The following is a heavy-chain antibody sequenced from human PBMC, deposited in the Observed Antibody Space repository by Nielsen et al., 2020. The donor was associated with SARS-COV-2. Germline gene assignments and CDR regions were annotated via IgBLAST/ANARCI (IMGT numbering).Heavy chain of an antibody. CDR1: GFTFRGYT. CDR3: AREKPRRALDY. J-gene: IGHJ4*02. CDR2: ITGGGGST. Sequence: GESLKISCAASGFTFRGYTMSWVRQAPGKGLEWVSGITGGGGSTYYADSVQGRFIISRDNSKNTVYLQLNSLRAEDTALYYCAREKPRRALDYWGQGALVTVSS. V-gene: IGHV3-23*01.